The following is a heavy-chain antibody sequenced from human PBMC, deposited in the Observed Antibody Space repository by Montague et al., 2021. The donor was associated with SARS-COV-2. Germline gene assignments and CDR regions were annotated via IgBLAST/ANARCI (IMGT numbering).Heavy chain of an antibody. CDR3: ARGGTYHYGMDV. V-gene: IGHV4-4*02. J-gene: IGHJ6*02. CDR2: IYYTGNT. D-gene: IGHD3-16*01. Sequence: SETLSLTCSVSDGPISSPNWRNWLRQPTGKGLEWIGEIYYTGNTNYNPSLKSRVTIFIDKSKNHFSLQLSSVTAADTAVYYCARGGTYHYGMDVWGQGTTVAVSS. CDR1: DGPISSPNW.